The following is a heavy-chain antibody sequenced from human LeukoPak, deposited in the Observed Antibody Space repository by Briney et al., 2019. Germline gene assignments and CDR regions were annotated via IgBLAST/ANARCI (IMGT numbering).Heavy chain of an antibody. D-gene: IGHD3-22*01. CDR1: GYSFTSYA. CDR2: ISAHIGNT. V-gene: IGHV1-18*01. J-gene: IGHJ4*02. CDR3: AREYYDNSGGYFDY. Sequence: GASVKVSCKASGYSFTSYAITWVRQAPGQRLEWMGWISAHIGNTNYAQKLQGRVTMTTDTSTGTAYMELRSLRSDDTAIYYCAREYYDNSGGYFDYWGQGTLVTVSS.